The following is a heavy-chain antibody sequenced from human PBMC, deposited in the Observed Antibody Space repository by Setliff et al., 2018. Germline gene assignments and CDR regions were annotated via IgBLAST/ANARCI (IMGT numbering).Heavy chain of an antibody. CDR3: ARGTYEVSAGDY. CDR2: IYTDGST. V-gene: IGHV3-66*02. Sequence: PGGSLRLSCAASGFTFGDFAMTWVRQAPGKGLEWVSVIYTDGSTYYADSVKGRFTISRDNSRNTLYLQMNSLRAEDTAVYYCARGTYEVSAGDYWGQGTLVTVS. J-gene: IGHJ4*02. D-gene: IGHD3-3*01. CDR1: GFTFGDFA.